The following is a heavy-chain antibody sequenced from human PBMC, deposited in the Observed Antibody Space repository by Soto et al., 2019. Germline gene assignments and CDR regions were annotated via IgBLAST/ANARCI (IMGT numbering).Heavy chain of an antibody. V-gene: IGHV1-58*02. CDR1: GFTFTSSA. CDR2: IVVGSGNT. D-gene: IGHD3-3*01. Sequence: SVKVSCKASGFTFTSSAMQWVRQARGQRLEWIGWIVVGSGNTNYAQKFQERVTITRVMSTSTAYMELSSLRSEDTAVYYCAAKVNDFWSGYPRGFDPWGQGTLVTVSS. CDR3: AAKVNDFWSGYPRGFDP. J-gene: IGHJ5*02.